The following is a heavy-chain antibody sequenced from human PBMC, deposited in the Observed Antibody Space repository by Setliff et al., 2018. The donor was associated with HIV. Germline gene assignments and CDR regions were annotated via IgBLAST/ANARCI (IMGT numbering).Heavy chain of an antibody. Sequence: PSETLSLTCTVSGDSINSGNYYWSWIRQHPGKGLEWIGSVSQSGSTYYNPSLKSRITISVDRSKNLFSLKLISVTAADQGVYYCARVPVPGANWFDPWGLGTLVTVSS. J-gene: IGHJ5*02. CDR1: GDSINSGNYY. V-gene: IGHV4-39*01. CDR2: VSQSGST. CDR3: ARVPVPGANWFDP.